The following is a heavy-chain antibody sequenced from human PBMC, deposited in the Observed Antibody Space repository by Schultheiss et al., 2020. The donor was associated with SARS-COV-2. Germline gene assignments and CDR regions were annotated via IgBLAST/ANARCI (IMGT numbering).Heavy chain of an antibody. Sequence: GGSLRLSCAASGFTFSSYSMNWVRQAPGKGLEWVSYISSSSSTIYYADSVKGRFTISRDNAKNSLYLQMNSLRAEDTAVYYCAKVGTAMVYAFDIWGQGTMVTVSS. CDR3: AKVGTAMVYAFDI. D-gene: IGHD5-18*01. CDR1: GFTFSSYS. J-gene: IGHJ3*02. V-gene: IGHV3-48*01. CDR2: ISSSSSTI.